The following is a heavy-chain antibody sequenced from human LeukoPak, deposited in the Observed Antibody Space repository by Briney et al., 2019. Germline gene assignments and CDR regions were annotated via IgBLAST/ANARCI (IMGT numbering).Heavy chain of an antibody. CDR1: GFTFTNYW. Sequence: GWSLRLSCAASGFTFTNYWMTWVRQAPGKGLEWVANINQDGSGESYVDSVKGRFTISRDNAKDSVSLQMHGLRVEDTAVYYCARHWWHGLDIWGHGTLVTVSS. V-gene: IGHV3-7*01. J-gene: IGHJ3*02. CDR3: ARHWWHGLDI. D-gene: IGHD2-8*02. CDR2: INQDGSGE.